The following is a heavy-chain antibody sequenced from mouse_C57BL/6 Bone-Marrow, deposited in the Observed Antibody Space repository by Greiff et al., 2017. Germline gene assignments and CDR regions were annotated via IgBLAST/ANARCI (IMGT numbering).Heavy chain of an antibody. J-gene: IGHJ4*01. Sequence: VQLQQSGAELVKPGASVKVSCKASGYTFTSYWMHWVKQRPDQGLEWIGRIHPSDSATNYNQKFKGKATLAVDKSSSTAYMQLTSLTSEDSAVEYCAIGPGSRVYWGQGTSVTVSS. D-gene: IGHD1-1*01. CDR3: AIGPGSRVY. CDR2: IHPSDSAT. CDR1: GYTFTSYW. V-gene: IGHV1-74*01.